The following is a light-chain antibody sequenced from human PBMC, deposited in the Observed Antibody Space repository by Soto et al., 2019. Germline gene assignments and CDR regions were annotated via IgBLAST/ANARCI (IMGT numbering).Light chain of an antibody. V-gene: IGKV1-5*03. CDR3: QQYKSNWWT. J-gene: IGKJ1*01. CDR1: QSLNGW. Sequence: DIQMTQSPSTLSASVGDRVTITCRASQSLNGWLAWFQKKPGKAPKVLIYKVSNLESGVPLRFRGSGSETEFTLTISSLQPDDFATYYCQQYKSNWWTFGQGTKVEIK. CDR2: KVS.